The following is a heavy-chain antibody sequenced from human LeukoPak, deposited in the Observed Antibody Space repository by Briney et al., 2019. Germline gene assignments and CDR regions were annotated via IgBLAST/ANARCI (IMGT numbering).Heavy chain of an antibody. CDR1: GFAFSDYH. CDR2: ISSSGSST. D-gene: IGHD2-15*01. Sequence: GGSLRLSCAASGFAFSDYHMTWVRQAPGKGLEWVSSISSSGSSTYYSDSVKGRFTISRDTSKNMLYLQMNSLRVEDTAVYYCAKVVSGRFDYWGQGTLVTVSS. J-gene: IGHJ4*02. V-gene: IGHV3-23*01. CDR3: AKVVSGRFDY.